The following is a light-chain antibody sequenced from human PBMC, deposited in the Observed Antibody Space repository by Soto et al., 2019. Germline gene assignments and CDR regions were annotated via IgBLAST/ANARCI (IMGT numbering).Light chain of an antibody. CDR1: QSVSSY. V-gene: IGKV3-11*01. CDR2: DAS. Sequence: VLTQSPATLSLSPGERATLSCRASQSVSSYLAWYQQKPGQAPTLLIYDASNRATGIPARFSGSGCGTDFTLTISSLEPEDFAVYYCQQRSNWPPWTFGQGTKVDIK. J-gene: IGKJ1*01. CDR3: QQRSNWPPWT.